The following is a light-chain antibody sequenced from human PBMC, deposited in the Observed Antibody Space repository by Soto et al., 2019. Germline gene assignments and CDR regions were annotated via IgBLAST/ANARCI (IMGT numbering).Light chain of an antibody. CDR2: GAS. J-gene: IGKJ5*01. Sequence: EIVMTQSPATLSVSPGEGATLSCRASQSLSTNLAWYQQKPGQAPRLLIYGASTRATGIPARFSGSGSGTDFSLTISRLEPEDFAVYYCQQYGSSPITFGQGTRLEIK. CDR3: QQYGSSPIT. V-gene: IGKV3-15*01. CDR1: QSLSTN.